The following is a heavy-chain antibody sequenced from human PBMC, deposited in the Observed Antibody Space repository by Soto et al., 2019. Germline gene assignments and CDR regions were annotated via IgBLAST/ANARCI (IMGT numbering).Heavy chain of an antibody. CDR3: ATGRFCGGDCYLYGMEV. CDR1: GFTFTTYP. J-gene: IGHJ6*02. D-gene: IGHD2-21*02. CDR2: ISNSGGST. Sequence: PGGSLRLSCAASGFTFTTYPMFWVRQAPGKGLEYVSSISNSGGSTYYANSVQGRFTISRDNSENMLYLQMGSLKAEDTAVYYCATGRFCGGDCYLYGMEVWGQGTTVTVSS. V-gene: IGHV3-64*01.